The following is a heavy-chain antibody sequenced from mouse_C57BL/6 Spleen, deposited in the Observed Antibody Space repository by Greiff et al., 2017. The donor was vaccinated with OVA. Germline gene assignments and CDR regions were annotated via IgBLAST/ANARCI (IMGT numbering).Heavy chain of an antibody. J-gene: IGHJ2*01. Sequence: VQLQQPGAELVKPGASVKLSCKASGYTFTSYWMHWVKQRPGRGLEWIGRIDPNSGGTKYNEKFKSKATLTVDKPSSTAYMQLSSLTSEDSAVYYWARWVLTGTDYFDYWGQGTTLTVSS. V-gene: IGHV1-72*01. CDR2: IDPNSGGT. D-gene: IGHD4-1*01. CDR3: ARWVLTGTDYFDY. CDR1: GYTFTSYW.